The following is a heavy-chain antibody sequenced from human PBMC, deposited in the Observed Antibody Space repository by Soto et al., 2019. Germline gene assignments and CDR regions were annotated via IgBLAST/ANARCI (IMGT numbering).Heavy chain of an antibody. CDR1: GGSFSGYY. D-gene: IGHD3-10*01. CDR2: INHSGST. V-gene: IGHV4-34*01. CDR3: ARVRYTMVRGVTYDDY. Sequence: SETLSLTCAVYGGSFSGYYWSWIRQPPGKGLEWIGEINHSGSTNYNPSLKSRVTISVDTSKNQFSLKLSSVTAADTAVYYCARVRYTMVRGVTYDDYWGQGTLVTVSS. J-gene: IGHJ4*02.